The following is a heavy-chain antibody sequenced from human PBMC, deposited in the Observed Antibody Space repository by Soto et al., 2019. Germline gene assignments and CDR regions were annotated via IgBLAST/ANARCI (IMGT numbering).Heavy chain of an antibody. CDR2: IYYSGST. V-gene: IGHV4-30-4*01. CDR3: ARGGTLEAFDI. CDR1: GGSISSGDYY. D-gene: IGHD1-1*01. Sequence: PSETLSLTCTVSGGSISSGDYYWSWIRQPPGKGLEWIGYIYYSGSTYYNPSLKSRVTISVDTSKNQFSLKLSSVTAADTAVYYCARGGTLEAFDIWGQGTMVTVSS. J-gene: IGHJ3*02.